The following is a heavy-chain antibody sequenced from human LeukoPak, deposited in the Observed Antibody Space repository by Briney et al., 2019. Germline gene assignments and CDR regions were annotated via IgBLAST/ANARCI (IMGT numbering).Heavy chain of an antibody. D-gene: IGHD3-16*02. CDR3: AKSALYPHDYVWGSYRYLGYYFDY. V-gene: IGHV3-23*01. Sequence: GGSLRLSCAASGFTFRSDAMSWVRQAPGKGGGWVSAISGSGGSTDYAESGKGRFTISRENSKNTLYLQMNSLRAEDTAVYYCAKSALYPHDYVWGSYRYLGYYFDYWGQGTLVTVSS. CDR1: GFTFRSDA. J-gene: IGHJ4*02. CDR2: ISGSGGST.